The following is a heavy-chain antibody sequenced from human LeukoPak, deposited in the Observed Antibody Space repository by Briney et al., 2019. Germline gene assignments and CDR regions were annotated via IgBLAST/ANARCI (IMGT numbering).Heavy chain of an antibody. J-gene: IGHJ4*02. Sequence: PGGSLRLSCAASGFSFSSYGMHWVRQAPGKGLEWVAVIWYDGSNEYYADSVKGRFTISRDNSKNTLYLQMNSLRAEDTAVYYCARERGRDGRTFDYWGQGTLVTVSS. V-gene: IGHV3-33*01. CDR1: GFSFSSYG. D-gene: IGHD3-10*01. CDR3: ARERGRDGRTFDY. CDR2: IWYDGSNE.